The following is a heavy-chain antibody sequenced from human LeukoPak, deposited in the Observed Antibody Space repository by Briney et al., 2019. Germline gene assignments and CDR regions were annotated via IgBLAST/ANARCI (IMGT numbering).Heavy chain of an antibody. J-gene: IGHJ3*02. V-gene: IGHV3-11*04. D-gene: IGHD2-21*02. CDR1: GFTVSDYY. Sequence: GGSLRLSCAASGFTVSDYYMSWIRQAPGKGLEWVSYISSSGNTIYYADSVKGRFTISRDNAKNSLYLQMNSLTAEDTAVYYCARDQAVVTAMNAFDIWGQGTMVTVSS. CDR3: ARDQAVVTAMNAFDI. CDR2: ISSSGNTI.